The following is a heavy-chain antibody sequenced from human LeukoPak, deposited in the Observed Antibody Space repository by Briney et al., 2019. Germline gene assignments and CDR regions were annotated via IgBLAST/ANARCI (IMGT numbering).Heavy chain of an antibody. Sequence: GGSLRLSCAASGFTVSSNYMSWVRQAPGKGLEWVSVIYSGGSTYYADSVKGRFTISRDNSKNARYLQMSSLRAEDTAVYYCARNQPRKGDDAFDIWGQGTMVTVSS. CDR1: GFTVSSNY. CDR3: ARNQPRKGDDAFDI. J-gene: IGHJ3*02. V-gene: IGHV3-66*01. CDR2: IYSGGST.